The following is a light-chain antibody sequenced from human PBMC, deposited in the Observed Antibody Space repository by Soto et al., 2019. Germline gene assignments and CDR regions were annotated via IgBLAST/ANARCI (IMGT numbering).Light chain of an antibody. CDR3: QHSYTTPIT. V-gene: IGKV1-39*01. CDR2: AAS. CDR1: QNIANY. Sequence: DIQMTQSPSSLSASVGDRVTITCRASQNIANYLNWYQQKPGKAPNLLIYAASSLQSGVPSRFSGSGSGTDFTLTISSLQPEDFATYYCQHSYTTPITFGQETRLEIK. J-gene: IGKJ5*01.